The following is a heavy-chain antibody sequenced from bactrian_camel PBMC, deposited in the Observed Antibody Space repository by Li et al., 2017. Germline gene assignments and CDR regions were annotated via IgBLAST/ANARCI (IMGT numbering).Heavy chain of an antibody. CDR2: INKGGDIT. V-gene: IGHV3S1*01. CDR3: VTSFGWRFYHY. J-gene: IGHJ4*01. D-gene: IGHD1*01. CDR1: GFTFTSVW. Sequence: HVQLVESGGGLVQPGGSARLSCAASGFTFTSVWMYWIRQAPGKGLEWISVINKGGDITDYADSVKGRFTISKDADKNTLNLQMNNLKPEDTAVYYCVTSFGWRFYHYWGQGTQVTVS.